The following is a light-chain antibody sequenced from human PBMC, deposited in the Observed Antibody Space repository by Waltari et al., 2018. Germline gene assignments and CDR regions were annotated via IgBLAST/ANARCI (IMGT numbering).Light chain of an antibody. V-gene: IGKV4-1*01. CDR3: QQYYTTPT. Sequence: DIVMTQSPDSLAVSLGERATIPCKSSQTVLYSSNNKNYLAWYPQKAGQSPKLLLYWASTRESGVPDLFSGSGSGTDFTLTINSLQAEDVAVYYCQQYYTTPTFGQGTKVEIK. J-gene: IGKJ1*01. CDR2: WAS. CDR1: QTVLYSSNNKNY.